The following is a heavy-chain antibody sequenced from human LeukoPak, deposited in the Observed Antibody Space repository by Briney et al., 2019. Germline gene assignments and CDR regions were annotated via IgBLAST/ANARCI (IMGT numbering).Heavy chain of an antibody. CDR2: ISSSGGST. CDR3: AKGGSAYCTNGVCSPRVVAAIDY. CDR1: GFTFSSYG. J-gene: IGHJ4*02. D-gene: IGHD2-8*01. Sequence: GGSLRLSCAASGFTFSSYGMSWVRQAPGKGLEWVSVISSSGGSTYHADSVEGRFTISRDNSRNTLYLQMNSLRAEDTAVYYCAKGGSAYCTNGVCSPRVVAAIDYWGQGTLVTVSS. V-gene: IGHV3-23*01.